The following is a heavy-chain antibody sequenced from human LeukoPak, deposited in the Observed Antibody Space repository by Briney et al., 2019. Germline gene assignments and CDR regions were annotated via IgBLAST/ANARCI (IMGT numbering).Heavy chain of an antibody. Sequence: ASVKVSCKASGYTFTCYYMHWVRQAPGQGLEWMGWINPNSGGTNYAQKFQGRVTMTRDTSISTAYMELSRLRSDDTAVYYCAREAVLMVYAAYYFDYWGQGTLVTVSS. CDR1: GYTFTCYY. V-gene: IGHV1-2*02. CDR2: INPNSGGT. CDR3: AREAVLMVYAAYYFDY. D-gene: IGHD2-8*01. J-gene: IGHJ4*02.